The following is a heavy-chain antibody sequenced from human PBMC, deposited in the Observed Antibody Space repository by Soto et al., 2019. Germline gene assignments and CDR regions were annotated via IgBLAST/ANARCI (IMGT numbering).Heavy chain of an antibody. CDR2: IYYSGST. Sequence: SETLSLTCTVSGGSISSYYWNWIRQPPGKGLEWIGYIYYSGSTNYNPSLKSRVIISVDTSKNQFSLNINSVTAADTAVYYCARDGGNLAARRVWFDSWGQGTLVTVS. J-gene: IGHJ5*01. V-gene: IGHV4-59*01. D-gene: IGHD6-6*01. CDR1: GGSISSYY. CDR3: ARDGGNLAARRVWFDS.